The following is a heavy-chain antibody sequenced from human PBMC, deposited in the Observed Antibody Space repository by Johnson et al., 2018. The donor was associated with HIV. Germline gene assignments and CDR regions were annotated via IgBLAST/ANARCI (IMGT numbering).Heavy chain of an antibody. J-gene: IGHJ3*02. V-gene: IGHV3-30*02. CDR3: AKPYYVSSGLDDAFYI. D-gene: IGHD3-22*01. CDR1: GFTFGSYG. Sequence: QVQLVESGGGVIQPGRSLRVSCAASGFTFGSYGMHWVRQAPGKGLEWVAVIRYDGSNKYYADSVTGRFTISRYNSKNTLYLQMNSLRAEDTAVYYCAKPYYVSSGLDDAFYIWGQGTMVTVSS. CDR2: IRYDGSNK.